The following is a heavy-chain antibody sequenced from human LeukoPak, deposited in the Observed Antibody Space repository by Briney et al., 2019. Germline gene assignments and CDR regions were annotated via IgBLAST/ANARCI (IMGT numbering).Heavy chain of an antibody. CDR3: SRDPDFSAFDI. D-gene: IGHD4-11*01. CDR2: INPDESTK. J-gene: IGHJ3*02. CDR1: GFAFSTSW. Sequence: GGSLRLSCVASGFAFSTSWMSWVRQAPGGGLEFVANINPDESTKNYVDSVKGRCTISRDNAKNSLYLQMNSLRAEDTAVYYCSRDPDFSAFDIWGQGTLVTVSS. V-gene: IGHV3-7*03.